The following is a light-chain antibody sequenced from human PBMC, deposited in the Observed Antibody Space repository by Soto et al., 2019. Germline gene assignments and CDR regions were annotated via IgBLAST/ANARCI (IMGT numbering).Light chain of an antibody. CDR1: QSVGSY. Sequence: EIVLTQSPATLSLSPGERATLSCRASQSVGSYLAWYQQKPGQAPRLLIYDASNRATGIPARFSGSGSGTDFTLTISSLEPEDFAVYYCQQRSNWPQNFGGGTKVDIK. J-gene: IGKJ4*01. V-gene: IGKV3-11*01. CDR3: QQRSNWPQN. CDR2: DAS.